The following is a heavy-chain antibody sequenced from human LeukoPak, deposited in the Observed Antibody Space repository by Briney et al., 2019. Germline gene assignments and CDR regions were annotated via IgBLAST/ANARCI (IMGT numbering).Heavy chain of an antibody. V-gene: IGHV1-46*01. CDR2: INPSGGST. CDR1: GYTFTSYY. CDR3: ARSGVQDIVVVPAAKKIMGYYYYMDV. J-gene: IGHJ6*03. D-gene: IGHD2-2*01. Sequence: ASVKVSCKASGYTFTSYYMHWVRQAPGQGLEWMGIINPSGGSTSYAQKFQGRVTMTRDMSTSTVYMELSSLRSEDTAVYYCARSGVQDIVVVPAAKKIMGYYYYMDVWGKGTTVTVSS.